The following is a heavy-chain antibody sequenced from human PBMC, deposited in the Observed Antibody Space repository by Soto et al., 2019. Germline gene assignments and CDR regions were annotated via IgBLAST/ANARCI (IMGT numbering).Heavy chain of an antibody. V-gene: IGHV4-34*01. J-gene: IGHJ6*02. Sequence: SETLSLTCAVYGGSFSGYYWSWIRQPPGKGLEWIGEINRSGSTNYNPSLKSRVTISVDTSKNQFSLKLSSVTAADTAVYYCASTILYYYGMDVWGQGTTVTVSS. CDR2: INRSGST. CDR1: GGSFSGYY. CDR3: ASTILYYYGMDV.